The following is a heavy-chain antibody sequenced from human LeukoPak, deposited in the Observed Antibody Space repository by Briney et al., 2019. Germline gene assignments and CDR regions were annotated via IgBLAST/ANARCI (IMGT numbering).Heavy chain of an antibody. Sequence: GSVKVSCKASGYIFTIYDINWVRQAAGQGLEWMGWMNPDSGNTDFAQKFQGRVTMTRNTSISTAYMELSSLTSEDTAVYYCAVHLPGDYLDPWGQGTLVTVSS. J-gene: IGHJ5*02. CDR3: AVHLPGDYLDP. D-gene: IGHD4-17*01. V-gene: IGHV1-8*01. CDR1: GYIFTIYD. CDR2: MNPDSGNT.